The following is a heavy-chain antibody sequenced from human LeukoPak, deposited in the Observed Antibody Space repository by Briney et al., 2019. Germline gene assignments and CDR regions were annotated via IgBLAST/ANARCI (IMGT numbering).Heavy chain of an antibody. V-gene: IGHV3-73*01. Sequence: PGGSLRLSCAASGFTFSGSAMHWVRQASGKGLEWVGRIRSKVNNYATAYATSVKGRFTISRDDSKNTAYLQMNSLKTEDTAVYYCTFTGDSSSPFWGQGTLVTVSS. D-gene: IGHD6-6*01. CDR2: IRSKVNNYAT. J-gene: IGHJ4*02. CDR3: TFTGDSSSPF. CDR1: GFTFSGSA.